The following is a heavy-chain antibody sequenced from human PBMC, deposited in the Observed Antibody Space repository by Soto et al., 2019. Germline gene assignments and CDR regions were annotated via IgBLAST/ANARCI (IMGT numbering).Heavy chain of an antibody. V-gene: IGHV3-23*01. J-gene: IGHJ6*03. CDR3: AKDPRYGDYTTYYYYMDV. CDR1: GFTFSSYA. CDR2: ISGSGGST. Sequence: SLRLSCAASGFTFSSYAMSWVRQAPGKGLEWVSAISGSGGSTYYADSVKGRFTISRDNSKNTLYLQMNSLRAEDTAVYYCAKDPRYGDYTTYYYYMDVWGKGTTVTVSS. D-gene: IGHD4-17*01.